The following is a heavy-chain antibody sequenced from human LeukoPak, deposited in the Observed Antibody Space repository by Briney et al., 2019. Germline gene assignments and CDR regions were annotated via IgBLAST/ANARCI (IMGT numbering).Heavy chain of an antibody. D-gene: IGHD1-1*01. CDR2: IYYSGST. J-gene: IGHJ4*02. CDR3: AREEGDLTERYYYFDY. Sequence: PSETLSLTCTVSGGSISSSSYYWGWIRQPPGKGLEWIGSIYYSGSTYYNPSLKSRVTISVDTSKNQFSLKLSSVTAADTAVYYCAREEGDLTERYYYFDYWGQGTLVTVSS. CDR1: GGSISSSSYY. V-gene: IGHV4-39*07.